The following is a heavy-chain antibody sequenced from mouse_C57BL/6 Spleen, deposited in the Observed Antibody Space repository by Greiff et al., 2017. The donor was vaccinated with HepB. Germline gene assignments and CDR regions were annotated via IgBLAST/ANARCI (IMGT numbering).Heavy chain of an antibody. J-gene: IGHJ4*01. D-gene: IGHD2-4*01. CDR3: ASPYYYDYDGDAFYAMDY. V-gene: IGHV2-2*01. CDR1: GFSLTSYG. Sequence: QVQLKESGPGLVQPSQSLSITCTVSGFSLTSYGVHWVRQSPGKGLEWLGVIWSGGSTDYNAAFISRLSISKDNSKSQVFFKMNSLQADDTAIYYCASPYYYDYDGDAFYAMDYWGQGTSVTVSS. CDR2: IWSGGST.